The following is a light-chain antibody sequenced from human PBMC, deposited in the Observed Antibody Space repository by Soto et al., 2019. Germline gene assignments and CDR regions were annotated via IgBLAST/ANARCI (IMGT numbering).Light chain of an antibody. CDR3: SSYTRSSAPNYV. V-gene: IGLV2-14*03. Sequence: QSALTQPASVSGSPGQSITISCTGTSSDVGGYSSVSWYQQHPGKAPKLMVYDVTNRPSGISSRFSGSKSGNTASLTISGLQAEDEADYYCSSYTRSSAPNYVFGTGTKLTVL. CDR1: SSDVGGYSS. J-gene: IGLJ1*01. CDR2: DVT.